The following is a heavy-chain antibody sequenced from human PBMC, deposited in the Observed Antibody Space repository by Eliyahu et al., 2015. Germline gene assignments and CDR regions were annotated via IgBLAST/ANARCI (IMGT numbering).Heavy chain of an antibody. CDR3: ARDRSSSRSQGDWFDP. Sequence: QVQLVQSGGEVRKPGASVKVSCETXGFAFRSYTFSWVRQAPGQGLEWMGWISGYSGKPNYVQKFQGRVIMTIDTSTNTIYMELGSLTANDTAVYYCARDRSSSRSQGDWFDPWGQGTLVTVSS. J-gene: IGHJ5*02. D-gene: IGHD2-2*01. V-gene: IGHV1-18*01. CDR2: ISGYSGKP. CDR1: GFAFRSYT.